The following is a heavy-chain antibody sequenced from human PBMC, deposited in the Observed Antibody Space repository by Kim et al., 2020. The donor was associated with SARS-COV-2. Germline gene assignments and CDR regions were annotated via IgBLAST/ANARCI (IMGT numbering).Heavy chain of an antibody. V-gene: IGHV3-48*03. CDR2: IISSGSTI. J-gene: IGHJ6*03. Sequence: GGSLRLSCAASGFTFSSYEMNWVRQAPGKGLEWVSYIISSGSTIYYANSVKDRFTISRDNAKNSLSLQMNSLRAKDTAVYYCPSSHYYYYYMDVWGKGTT. CDR1: GFTFSSYE. CDR3: PSSHYYYYYMDV.